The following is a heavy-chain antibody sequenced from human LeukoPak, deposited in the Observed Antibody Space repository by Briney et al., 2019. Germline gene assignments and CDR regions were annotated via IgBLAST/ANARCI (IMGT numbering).Heavy chain of an antibody. CDR2: ISWNGGSI. D-gene: IGHD4-23*01. J-gene: IGHJ6*02. CDR3: AKDVSVGGNGHYYGMDV. CDR1: GFTFDDYA. Sequence: GRSLRLSCAVSGFTFDDYAMHWVRQAPGKGLEWVASISWNGGSIGYSNSVKGRFTISRESAKNSLYLQMNSLRAEDTALYYCAKDVSVGGNGHYYGMDVWGQGITVTVSS. V-gene: IGHV3-9*01.